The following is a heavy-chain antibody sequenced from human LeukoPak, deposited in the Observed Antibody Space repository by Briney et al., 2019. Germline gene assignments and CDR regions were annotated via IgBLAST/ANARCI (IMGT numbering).Heavy chain of an antibody. CDR1: GFTFSSYA. V-gene: IGHV3-30-3*01. CDR3: ARVIRYFDWFPLDY. J-gene: IGHJ4*02. D-gene: IGHD3-9*01. CDR2: ISYDGSNK. Sequence: GRSLRLSCAASGFTFSSYAMHWVRQAPGKGLEWVAVISYDGSNKYYADSVKGRFTISRDNSKNTLYLQMNSLRAEDTAVYYCARVIRYFDWFPLDYWGQGTLVTVSS.